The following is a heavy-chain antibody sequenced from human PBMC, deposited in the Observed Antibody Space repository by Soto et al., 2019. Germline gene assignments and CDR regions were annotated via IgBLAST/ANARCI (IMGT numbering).Heavy chain of an antibody. CDR1: GGSISSGDYY. J-gene: IGHJ5*02. D-gene: IGHD1-1*01. CDR2: IYYSGST. CDR3: ARDRGPIGGTNSFDP. Sequence: QVQLQESGPGLVKPSQTLSLTCTVSGGSISSGDYYWSWIRQPPGKGLEWIGYIYYSGSTYYNPSLKRRVTISADTSKNQFSLKRSSVTAADTAVYYCARDRGPIGGTNSFDPWGQGTLVTVSS. V-gene: IGHV4-30-4*01.